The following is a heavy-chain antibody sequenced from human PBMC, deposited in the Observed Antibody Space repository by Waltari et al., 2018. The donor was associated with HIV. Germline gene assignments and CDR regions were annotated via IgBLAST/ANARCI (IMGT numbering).Heavy chain of an antibody. J-gene: IGHJ4*02. CDR1: GFTFSSYA. CDR3: ARQSLGSFDY. D-gene: IGHD7-27*01. CDR2: ITVSGGST. Sequence: EVQLLESGGGLVQPGGSLRLPCATSGFTFSSYAMSWVRQAPRKGLEWFSAITVSGGSTYYADSVKGRFTISRDNSKNTLYLQMDSLRAEDTAVYYCARQSLGSFDYWGQGTLVTVSS. V-gene: IGHV3-23*01.